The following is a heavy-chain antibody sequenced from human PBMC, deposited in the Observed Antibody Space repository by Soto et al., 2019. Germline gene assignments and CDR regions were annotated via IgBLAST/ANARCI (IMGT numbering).Heavy chain of an antibody. J-gene: IGHJ4*02. V-gene: IGHV4-4*02. CDR1: GGSISSSNW. Sequence: PSETLSLTXXVXGGSISSSNWWSWVRQPPGKGLEWIGEIYHSGSTNYNPSLKSRVTISVDKSKNQFSLKLSSVTAADTAVYYCARVEQQLTERAYFDYWGQGTLVTVSS. CDR3: ARVEQQLTERAYFDY. D-gene: IGHD6-13*01. CDR2: IYHSGST.